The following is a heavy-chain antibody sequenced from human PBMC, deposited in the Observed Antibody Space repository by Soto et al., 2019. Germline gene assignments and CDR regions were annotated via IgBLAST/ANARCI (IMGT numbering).Heavy chain of an antibody. J-gene: IGHJ6*02. D-gene: IGHD3-9*01. Sequence: GGSLRLSCAASGFTVGSNYMSWVRQAPGKGLEWVSVIYSEGTPYYADSVKGRFTISRENSNNTLYLHMNNLRAEETAVYYCARSTYYDILTGSYYYYDMDVWGQGTTVTVSS. V-gene: IGHV3-53*01. CDR3: ARSTYYDILTGSYYYYDMDV. CDR2: IYSEGTP. CDR1: GFTVGSNY.